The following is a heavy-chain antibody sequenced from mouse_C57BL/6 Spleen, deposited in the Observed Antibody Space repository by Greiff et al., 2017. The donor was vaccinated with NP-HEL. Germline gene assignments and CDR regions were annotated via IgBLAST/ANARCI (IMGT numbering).Heavy chain of an antibody. V-gene: IGHV5-17*01. D-gene: IGHD1-1*01. Sequence: EVKLVESGGGLVKPGGSLKLSCAASGFTFSDYGMHWVRQAPEKGLEWVAYISSGSSTIYYADTVKGRFTISRDNAKNTLFLQMTSLRSEDTAMYYCARTPYGSSYDWYFDVWGTGTTVTVSS. CDR1: GFTFSDYG. J-gene: IGHJ1*03. CDR2: ISSGSSTI. CDR3: ARTPYGSSYDWYFDV.